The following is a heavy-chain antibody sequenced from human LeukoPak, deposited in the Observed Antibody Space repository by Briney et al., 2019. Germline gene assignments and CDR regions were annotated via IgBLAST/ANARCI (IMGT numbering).Heavy chain of an antibody. D-gene: IGHD4-17*01. J-gene: IGHJ5*02. V-gene: IGHV3-33*06. CDR3: AKKAGNDYGDQNWFDP. CDR2: IWLDGTNK. Sequence: GRSLRLSCAASGFTFSAYGMHWVRQAPGKGLGRVALIWLDGTNKYYTDSVKGGFTISRDNSKNTLYLQMNRLRAEDTAVYYCAKKAGNDYGDQNWFDPWGQGTLVTVSS. CDR1: GFTFSAYG.